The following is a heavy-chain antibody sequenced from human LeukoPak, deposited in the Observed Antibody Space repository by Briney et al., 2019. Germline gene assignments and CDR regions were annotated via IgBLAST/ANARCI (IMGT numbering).Heavy chain of an antibody. CDR1: GDSITSGDYY. V-gene: IGHV4-30-4*01. J-gene: IGHJ5*02. Sequence: SQTLSLTCTVSGDSITSGDYYWSWIRQPPGKGLEWIGYSHYSGITSYNPSLRSRVTISGDTSKNQLSLKLSSVTAADTAVYYCARGGNGNWFDPWGQGTLVTVSS. D-gene: IGHD1-1*01. CDR2: SHYSGIT. CDR3: ARGGNGNWFDP.